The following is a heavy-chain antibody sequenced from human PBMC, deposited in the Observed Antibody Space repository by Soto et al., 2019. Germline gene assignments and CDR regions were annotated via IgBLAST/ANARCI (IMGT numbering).Heavy chain of an antibody. V-gene: IGHV3-23*01. D-gene: IGHD6-13*01. Sequence: EVQLLESGGGLVQPGGSLRLYCAASGFTFSSYAMNWVRRAPGKGLEWVSGITGSGDTTFYADSVKGRFTVSRDNSRDSLFLPMNSMIAADTAVYYWAKEFSTRSRVSFASWGQGTLVTVSS. CDR3: AKEFSTRSRVSFAS. CDR1: GFTFSSYA. CDR2: ITGSGDTT. J-gene: IGHJ4*02.